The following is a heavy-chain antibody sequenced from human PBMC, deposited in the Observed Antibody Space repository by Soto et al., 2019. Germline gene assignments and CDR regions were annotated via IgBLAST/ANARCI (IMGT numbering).Heavy chain of an antibody. CDR2: IRDRGNGYTT. CDR1: EFSMSDHY. D-gene: IGHD3-16*01. V-gene: IGHV3-72*01. Sequence: EVQLVESGGGLVQPGGSLRLSCVASEFSMSDHYMDWVRQAPGKGLEWIGLIRDRGNGYTTEYAASVKGRFTVSRDDSKNSLYLQMNSLKTEDTAVYYCTRVGGSRPPRYGMDVW. J-gene: IGHJ6*01. CDR3: TRVGGSRPPRYGMDV.